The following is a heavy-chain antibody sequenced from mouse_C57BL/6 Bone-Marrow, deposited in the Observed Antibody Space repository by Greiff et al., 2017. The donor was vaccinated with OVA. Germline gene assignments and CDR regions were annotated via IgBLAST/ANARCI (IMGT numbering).Heavy chain of an antibody. Sequence: EVQLQQSGTVLARPGASVKMSCKTSGYTFTSYWMHWVKQRPGQGLEWIGAIYPGNSDTSYNQKLKGKAKLTAVTSASTAYMGLSSLTTEDSAVYYCTNDEVKGFAYWGQGTLVTVSA. V-gene: IGHV1-5*01. J-gene: IGHJ3*01. D-gene: IGHD2-12*01. CDR3: TNDEVKGFAY. CDR2: IYPGNSDT. CDR1: GYTFTSYW.